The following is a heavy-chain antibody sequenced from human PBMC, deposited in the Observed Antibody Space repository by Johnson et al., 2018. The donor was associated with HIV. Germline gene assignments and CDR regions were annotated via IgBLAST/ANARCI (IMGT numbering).Heavy chain of an antibody. D-gene: IGHD3-10*01. CDR2: IWYDGSST. J-gene: IGHJ3*02. Sequence: QVQLVESGGGVVHPGGSLRLSCAASGFTFSTFAIHWVRQAPGKGLDCVAVIWYDGSSTYFADSVKGRFTISRDNSKNTLYLQMNSLRVEDTAVYYCAREQATLWFRASGAAFNIWGQGTTVTVSS. CDR3: AREQATLWFRASGAAFNI. V-gene: IGHV3-33*08. CDR1: GFTFSTFA.